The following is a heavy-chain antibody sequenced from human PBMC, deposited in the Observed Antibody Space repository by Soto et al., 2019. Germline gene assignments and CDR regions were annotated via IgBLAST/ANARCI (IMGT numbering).Heavy chain of an antibody. J-gene: IGHJ5*02. Sequence: ASVKVSCKASGYTFTSYDINWVRQATGQGLEWMGWMNPNSGNTGYAQKFQGRVTMTRNTSISTAYMELSSLRSEDTAVYYCASAYSSSWYHHWFDPWGQGTLVTVSS. CDR3: ASAYSSSWYHHWFDP. D-gene: IGHD6-13*01. V-gene: IGHV1-8*01. CDR1: GYTFTSYD. CDR2: MNPNSGNT.